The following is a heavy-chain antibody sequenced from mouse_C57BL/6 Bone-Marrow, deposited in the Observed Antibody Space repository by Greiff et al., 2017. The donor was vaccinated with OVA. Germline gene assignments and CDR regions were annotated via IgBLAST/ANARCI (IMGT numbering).Heavy chain of an antibody. V-gene: IGHV5-6*01. CDR2: ISSGGSYT. D-gene: IGHD3-3*01. CDR3: ARGRAGTSFDD. Sequence: EVNLVESGGDLVKPGGSLKLSCAASGFTFSSYGMPWVRQTPDKRLEWVATISSGGSYTYYPDSVKGRFTLSRDNAKNTLYLQMSSLKSEDTAMYYCARGRAGTSFDDWGQDTTLTVSS. CDR1: GFTFSSYG. J-gene: IGHJ2*01.